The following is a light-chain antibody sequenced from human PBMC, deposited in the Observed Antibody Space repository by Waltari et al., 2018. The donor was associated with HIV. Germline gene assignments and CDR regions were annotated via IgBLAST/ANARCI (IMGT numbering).Light chain of an antibody. CDR1: SSNIGHIY. J-gene: IGLJ3*02. CDR3: AAWDDSLSGWV. CDR2: RNN. Sequence: QSVLTQPPSASGTPGHSVTLPFSGGSSNIGHIYVYWYQQIPGTAPKLLIHRNNQRPSGVPDRFSGSKSGTSASLAISGLRSEDEADYYCAAWDDSLSGWVFGGGTKLTVL. V-gene: IGLV1-47*01.